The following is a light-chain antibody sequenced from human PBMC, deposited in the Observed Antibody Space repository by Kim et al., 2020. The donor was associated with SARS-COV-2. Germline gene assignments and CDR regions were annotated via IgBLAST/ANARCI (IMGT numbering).Light chain of an antibody. J-gene: IGKJ1*01. CDR1: QTSNSI. CDR3: QQYESWPWT. Sequence: VAAGERPTLSCRASQTSNSIFVWYQQRAGAAPRLLIYGSSTRATGIPGRFSGRWAGTVFTLTISSLQSEDLVIYYCQQYESWPWTFGQGTKVDIK. CDR2: GSS. V-gene: IGKV3D-15*01.